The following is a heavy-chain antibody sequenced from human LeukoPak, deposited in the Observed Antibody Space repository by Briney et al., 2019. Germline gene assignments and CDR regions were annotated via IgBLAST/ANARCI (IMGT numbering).Heavy chain of an antibody. CDR1: GYTFTGYY. J-gene: IGHJ5*02. D-gene: IGHD2-2*01. V-gene: IGHV1-2*04. Sequence: ASVKVSCKASGYTFTGYYMNWVRQAPGQGLEWMGWINPNSGGTNYAQKFQGWVTMTRDTSISTAYMELSRLRSDDTAVYYCARSVPAAIGSWFDPWGQGTLVTVSS. CDR2: INPNSGGT. CDR3: ARSVPAAIGSWFDP.